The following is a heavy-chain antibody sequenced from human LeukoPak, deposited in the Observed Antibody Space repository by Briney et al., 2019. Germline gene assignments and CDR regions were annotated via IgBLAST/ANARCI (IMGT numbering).Heavy chain of an antibody. J-gene: IGHJ4*02. CDR2: IYYSRST. Sequence: ASETLSLTCTVSGGSISSYYWSWIRQPPGKGLEWIGCIYYSRSTNYHPSLKSRVTISVDTSKDQFSLKLTSVTAADTAVYYCARLGIGVVPSAMLGDYYFDYWGQGTLVTVSS. D-gene: IGHD2-2*01. V-gene: IGHV4-59*08. CDR3: ARLGIGVVPSAMLGDYYFDY. CDR1: GGSISSYY.